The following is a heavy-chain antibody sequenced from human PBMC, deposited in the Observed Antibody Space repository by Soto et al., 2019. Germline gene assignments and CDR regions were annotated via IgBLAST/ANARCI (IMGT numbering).Heavy chain of an antibody. CDR1: GGSMSSSTFY. CDR3: ATSADNWFDP. Sequence: PSETLSLTCSVSGGSMSSSTFYWGWIRQPPGKGLEWIGSVYYSGSAYYNSSLKTRATMSVDLSKNHFSLRLSSVTAADTAVYYCATSADNWFDPWGQGTLVTVSS. J-gene: IGHJ5*02. V-gene: IGHV4-39*02. CDR2: VYYSGSA.